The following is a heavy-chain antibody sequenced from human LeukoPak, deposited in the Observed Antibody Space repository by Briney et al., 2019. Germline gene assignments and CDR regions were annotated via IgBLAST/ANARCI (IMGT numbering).Heavy chain of an antibody. D-gene: IGHD1-26*01. J-gene: IGHJ6*03. CDR2: ISGYNGNT. V-gene: IGHV1-18*01. CDR1: GYTFTTYN. CDR3: ARGFGSYWDYYYYMDV. Sequence: VASVKVSCKASGYTFTTYNINWVRQAPGQGLEWMGWISGYNGNTNYAQKLQGRVTMTTDTSTSTAYMELRSLKSDDTAVYYCARGFGSYWDYYYYMDVWGEGTTVTVSS.